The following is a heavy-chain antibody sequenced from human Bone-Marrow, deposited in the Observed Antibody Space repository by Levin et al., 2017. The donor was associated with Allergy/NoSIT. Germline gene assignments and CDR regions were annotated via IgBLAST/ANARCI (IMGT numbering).Heavy chain of an antibody. Sequence: SQTLSLTCSVSGASVKDDHWSWVRQPPGKGLEWIGYMHYNGRTSYSPSLKTRLIIIIDTSNNQFSLKLSSVTAADTAIYYCARHGGGGYRTPGVPFLWGPGKLVTVSP. D-gene: IGHD5-12*01. CDR1: GASVKDDH. V-gene: IGHV4-59*08. CDR3: ARHGGGGYRTPGVPFL. J-gene: IGHJ4*02. CDR2: MHYNGRT.